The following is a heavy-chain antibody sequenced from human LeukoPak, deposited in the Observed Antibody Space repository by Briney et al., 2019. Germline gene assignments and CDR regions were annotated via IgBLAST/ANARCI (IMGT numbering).Heavy chain of an antibody. J-gene: IGHJ6*03. V-gene: IGHV1-18*01. D-gene: IGHD2-15*01. CDR3: ARGVVVVAAKGFYTDV. Sequence: ASVKVSCKTSGYPFGTYAINWVRQAPGQGLEWMGWVSTYNGHTSYPQKFQGRVTMTTDTSTRTAYMELRSLRSDDTAVYYCARGVVVVAAKGFYTDVWGKGTTVTVSS. CDR2: VSTYNGHT. CDR1: GYPFGTYA.